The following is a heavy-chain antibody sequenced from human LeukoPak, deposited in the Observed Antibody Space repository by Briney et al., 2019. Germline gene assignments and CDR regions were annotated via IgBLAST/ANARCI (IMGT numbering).Heavy chain of an antibody. CDR1: GYTFTGYY. J-gene: IGHJ5*02. CDR3: ARDVGYSYES. V-gene: IGHV1-2*02. D-gene: IGHD5-18*01. Sequence: ASVKVSCKASGYTFTGYYMHWVRQAPGQGLEWMGWINPNSGGTNYAQKFQGRVTMTRDTSISTAYMGLSRLRSDDTAVYYCARDVGYSYESWGQGTLVTVSS. CDR2: INPNSGGT.